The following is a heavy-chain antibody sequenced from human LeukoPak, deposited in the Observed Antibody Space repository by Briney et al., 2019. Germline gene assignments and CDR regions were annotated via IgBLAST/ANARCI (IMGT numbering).Heavy chain of an antibody. CDR1: RFTFSRYG. CDR2: ISYDGSNQ. V-gene: IGHV3-30*18. Sequence: PGKSLRLSCTVSRFTFSRYGMHWVRQAPGKGLAWVGGISYDGSNQYYADSVKGRFTISRDNSKNTLYLQMNSLRAEDTAVYYCAKGTSQLWLTYFDYWGQGTLATVSS. CDR3: AKGTSQLWLTYFDY. D-gene: IGHD5-18*01. J-gene: IGHJ4*02.